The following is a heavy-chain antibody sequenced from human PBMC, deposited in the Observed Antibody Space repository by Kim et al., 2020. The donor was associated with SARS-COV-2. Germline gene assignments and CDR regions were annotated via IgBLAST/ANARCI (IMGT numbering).Heavy chain of an antibody. Sequence: GGSLRLSCAASGFTFSSYSMNWVRQAPGKGLEWVSSISSSSSYIYYADSVKGRFTISRDNAKNSLYLQMNSLRAEDTAVYYCARGLIGSGRKDDYWGQGTLVTVSS. D-gene: IGHD2-15*01. CDR2: ISSSSSYI. J-gene: IGHJ4*02. CDR1: GFTFSSYS. CDR3: ARGLIGSGRKDDY. V-gene: IGHV3-21*01.